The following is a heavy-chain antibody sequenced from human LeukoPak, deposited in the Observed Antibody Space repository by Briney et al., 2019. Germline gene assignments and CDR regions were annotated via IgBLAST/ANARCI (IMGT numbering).Heavy chain of an antibody. CDR1: GYTFTSYG. V-gene: IGHV1-18*01. Sequence: GASVKVSCKASGYTFTSYGISWVRQAPGQGLEWMGWISAYNGNTNYAQKLQGRVAMTTDTSTSTAYMELRSLRSDDTAVYYCARKAPDIVVVPAAEPEDHLYYYYYMDVWGKGTTVTVSS. J-gene: IGHJ6*03. D-gene: IGHD2-2*01. CDR2: ISAYNGNT. CDR3: ARKAPDIVVVPAAEPEDHLYYYYYMDV.